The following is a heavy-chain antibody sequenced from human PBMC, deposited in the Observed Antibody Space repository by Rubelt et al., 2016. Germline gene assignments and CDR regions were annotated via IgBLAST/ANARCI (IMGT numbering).Heavy chain of an antibody. CDR2: ISSSSSYT. CDR3: AREGGSSSWYGRRYFDY. CDR1: GFTFSDYY. V-gene: IGHV3-11*05. J-gene: IGHJ4*02. Sequence: SCAASGFTFSDYYMSWIRQAPGKGLEWVSYISSSSSYTNYADSVKGRFTISRDNAKNSRYLQMNSLRAEDTAVYYCAREGGSSSWYGRRYFDYWGQGTLVTVSS. D-gene: IGHD6-13*01.